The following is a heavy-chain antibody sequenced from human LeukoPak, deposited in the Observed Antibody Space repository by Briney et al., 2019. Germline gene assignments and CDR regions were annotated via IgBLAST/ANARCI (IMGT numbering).Heavy chain of an antibody. CDR2: INWNGGST. J-gene: IGHJ4*02. V-gene: IGHV3-20*04. D-gene: IGHD2-15*01. CDR3: ASGVVAANYFDY. CDR1: GFTFDDYG. Sequence: PGGSLRLSCATSGFTFDDYGISWVRQAPGKGLEWVSGINWNGGSTGYADSVKGRFSISRDNAKNALYLQMNSLRAEDTALYYCASGVVAANYFDYWGQGTLVTVSS.